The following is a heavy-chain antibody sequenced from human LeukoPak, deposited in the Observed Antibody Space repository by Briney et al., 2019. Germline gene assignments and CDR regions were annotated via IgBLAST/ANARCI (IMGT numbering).Heavy chain of an antibody. CDR1: GFTFSSYS. Sequence: GGSLRLSCAASGFTFSSYSMNWVRQAPGKGLEWVSYISSSSSPINYADSVKGRFTISGDNSKNTLYLQMNSLRAEDTAVYYCAKDPRGGATAWDYWGQGTLVTVSS. CDR3: AKDPRGGATAWDY. J-gene: IGHJ4*02. CDR2: ISSSSSPI. V-gene: IGHV3-48*01. D-gene: IGHD1-26*01.